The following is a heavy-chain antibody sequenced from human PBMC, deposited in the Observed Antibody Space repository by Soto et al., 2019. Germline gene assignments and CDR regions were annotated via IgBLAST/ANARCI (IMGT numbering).Heavy chain of an antibody. J-gene: IGHJ4*02. V-gene: IGHV1-46*01. CDR3: ARADYYDSSGFYYDC. Sequence: QVQLMQSGAEVKKPGASVKVSCKASGYIFTNHYIHWVRQAPGQGLEWMGIINPSGGSTNYLQKFQGRITMTRDTSTSTVYMELSSLRSEDTAVYFCARADYYDSSGFYYDCWGQGSLVTVS. D-gene: IGHD3-22*01. CDR2: INPSGGST. CDR1: GYIFTNHY.